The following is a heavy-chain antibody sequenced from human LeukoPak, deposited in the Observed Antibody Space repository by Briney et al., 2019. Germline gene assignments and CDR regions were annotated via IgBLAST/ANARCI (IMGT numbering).Heavy chain of an antibody. J-gene: IGHJ6*02. V-gene: IGHV4-61*01. Sequence: PSETLSLTCTVSGGSVRSGNYFWSWIRQSPGNRLEWIGYIYFRGNTKYSPALESRVTISEDPSKNQFSLRPTSLTAADTAVYYCARVDWWFDIMTGWPAITNNGMDVWGQGTTVIVSS. CDR2: IYFRGNT. D-gene: IGHD3-9*01. CDR1: GGSVRSGNYF. CDR3: ARVDWWFDIMTGWPAITNNGMDV.